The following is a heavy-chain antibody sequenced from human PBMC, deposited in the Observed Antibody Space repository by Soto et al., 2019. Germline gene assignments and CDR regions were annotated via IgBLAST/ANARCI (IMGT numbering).Heavy chain of an antibody. J-gene: IGHJ6*01. CDR2: ISRSSTGI. D-gene: IGHD3-10*01. Sequence: ELQLVESGGGLVQPGGSLRLSCAAYGFTFSLYSMSWVRQAPGKGLEWVSYISRSSTGIHYADSVKGRFTISRDDVTNSMHLQMNSLRDGDTAVYYCARAVTWGLDVWGQGTTVSISS. V-gene: IGHV3-48*02. CDR1: GFTFSLYS. CDR3: ARAVTWGLDV.